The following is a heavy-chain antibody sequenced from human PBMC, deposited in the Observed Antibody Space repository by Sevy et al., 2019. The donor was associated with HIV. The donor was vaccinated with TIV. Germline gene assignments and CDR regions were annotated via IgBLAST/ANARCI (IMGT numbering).Heavy chain of an antibody. CDR3: AKDRDSMVRGVFWNNWFDP. J-gene: IGHJ5*02. CDR2: ITASGDIT. D-gene: IGHD3-10*01. V-gene: IGHV3-23*01. Sequence: GGSLRLSCTASGFTFSDSAMSWVRRAPGKGLEWVSTITASGDITYYVYSVKGRFTISRDNSKNTLYLQMNSLRVEDTAVYYCAKDRDSMVRGVFWNNWFDPWGQGTLVTVSS. CDR1: GFTFSDSA.